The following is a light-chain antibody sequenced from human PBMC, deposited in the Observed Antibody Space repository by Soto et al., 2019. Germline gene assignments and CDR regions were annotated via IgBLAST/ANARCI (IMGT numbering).Light chain of an antibody. CDR1: QSILYNSNNKNY. J-gene: IGKJ2*01. V-gene: IGKV4-1*01. CDR2: WAS. CDR3: QQYYSPPYT. Sequence: DIVLTQSPDSPAVSLGERATINCKSSQSILYNSNNKNYLAWYQQNPGQPPKLLIYWASTRESGVPDRFSGSGSGTDFTLTISSLQAEDVAVYYCQQYYSPPYTFGQGTKLEI.